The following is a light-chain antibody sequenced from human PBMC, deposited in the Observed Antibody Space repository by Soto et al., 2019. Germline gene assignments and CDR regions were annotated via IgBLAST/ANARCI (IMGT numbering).Light chain of an antibody. CDR3: SSYTITSAPV. V-gene: IGLV2-14*03. J-gene: IGLJ1*01. CDR1: SSDIGGYNY. CDR2: GVS. Sequence: QSALTQPASLFGSPGQSITISCTGTSSDIGGYNYVSWYQKHPGEAPKLVIYGVSNRPSGVSNRFSGSKFDNTASLTSSGLQADDDADYYFSSYTITSAPVFGTGTKVTVL.